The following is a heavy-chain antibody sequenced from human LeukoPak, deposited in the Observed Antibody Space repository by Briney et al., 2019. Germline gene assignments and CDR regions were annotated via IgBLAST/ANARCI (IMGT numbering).Heavy chain of an antibody. V-gene: IGHV4-59*01. CDR2: IYYSGST. J-gene: IGHJ5*02. CDR3: ARAENNWFDP. CDR1: GGSISSYY. Sequence: SETLSLTCTVSGGSISSYYWSRIRQPPGKGLEWIGYIYYSGSTNYNPPLKSRVTISVDTSKNQFSLKLSSVTAADTAVYYCARAENNWFDPWGQGTLVTVSS.